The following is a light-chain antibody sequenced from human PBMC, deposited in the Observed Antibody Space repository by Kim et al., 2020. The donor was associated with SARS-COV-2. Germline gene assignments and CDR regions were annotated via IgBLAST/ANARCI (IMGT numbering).Light chain of an antibody. CDR3: QVWDSSSDHWI. Sequence: APGKTARGSGEGHISGTKSVHWYQQKPGQAPLLVIYYDTDRPSGIPERFSGSTSGSTATLTISRVEAGDEADYYCQVWDSSSDHWIFGGGTKVTVL. CDR2: YDT. CDR1: ISGTKS. J-gene: IGLJ2*01. V-gene: IGLV3-21*01.